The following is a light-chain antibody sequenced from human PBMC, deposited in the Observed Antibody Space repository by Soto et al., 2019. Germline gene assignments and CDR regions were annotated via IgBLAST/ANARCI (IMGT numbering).Light chain of an antibody. Sequence: SLSPGERATLSCRASQSVSSSYLAWYQQKPGQAPRLLIYDASSRATGIPDRFSGSGSGTDFTLTISRLEPEDFAVYYCQQYGSSPLTFGGGTKVEIK. CDR1: QSVSSSY. CDR3: QQYGSSPLT. V-gene: IGKV3-20*01. CDR2: DAS. J-gene: IGKJ4*01.